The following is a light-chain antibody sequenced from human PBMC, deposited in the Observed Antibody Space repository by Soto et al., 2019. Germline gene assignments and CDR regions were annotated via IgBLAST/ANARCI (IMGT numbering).Light chain of an antibody. Sequence: EILLTQSPGTLSVSPGEISTLTCGASQSVTNYIAWYQQRPGQAPRLLIYDASNRATGVPARFSGSRSGTDFTLTISDLEPADFGLYYCQQRLNWPPGFGQGTKV. V-gene: IGKV3-11*01. J-gene: IGKJ1*01. CDR3: QQRLNWPPG. CDR1: QSVTNY. CDR2: DAS.